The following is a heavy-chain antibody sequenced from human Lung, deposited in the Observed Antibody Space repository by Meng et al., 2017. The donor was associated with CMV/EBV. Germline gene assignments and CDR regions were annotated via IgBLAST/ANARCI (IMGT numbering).Heavy chain of an antibody. V-gene: IGHV3-7*01. CDR1: GFTFTNYW. D-gene: IGHD6-6*01. Sequence: GFLRLSCAASGFTFTNYWMTWVRQAPGKGLEWVANIKQDGNGKPYVDSVRGRSTISRDNAENLVFLQMNSRRPDDTAVYYCAGHVRDRFDYWGKGALVTVSS. CDR2: IKQDGNGK. J-gene: IGHJ4*02. CDR3: AGHVRDRFDY.